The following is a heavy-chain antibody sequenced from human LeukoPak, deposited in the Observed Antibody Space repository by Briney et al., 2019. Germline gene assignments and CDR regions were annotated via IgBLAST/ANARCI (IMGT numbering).Heavy chain of an antibody. D-gene: IGHD3-3*01. Sequence: SETLSLTCAVYGGSFSGYYWSWIRQPPGKGLEWIGEINHSGSTNYNPSLKSRVTISVDTSKNQFSLKLSSVTAADTAVYYCARDYSYYDFWSGYAPNNWFDPWGQGTLVTVSS. J-gene: IGHJ5*02. CDR2: INHSGST. V-gene: IGHV4-34*01. CDR3: ARDYSYYDFWSGYAPNNWFDP. CDR1: GGSFSGYY.